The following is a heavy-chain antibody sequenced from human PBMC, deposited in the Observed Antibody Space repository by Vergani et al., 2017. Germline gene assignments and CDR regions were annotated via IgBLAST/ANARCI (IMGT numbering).Heavy chain of an antibody. CDR2: IYPGDSDT. Sequence: VQLVQSGAQVKKPGESLKISCTGSGYSFTSYWIGWVRQMPGKVLELMGIIYPGDSDTRYSPSFQGQFTISADKSISTSYLQWSSLKASDTAMYYCATRAYLSHYYYYMDLWGKGTTFTVSS. CDR3: ATRAYLSHYYYYMDL. CDR1: GYSFTSYW. J-gene: IGHJ6*03. V-gene: IGHV5-51*03.